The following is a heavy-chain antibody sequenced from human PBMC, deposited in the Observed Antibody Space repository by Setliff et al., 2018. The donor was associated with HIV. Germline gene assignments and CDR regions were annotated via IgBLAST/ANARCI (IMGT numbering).Heavy chain of an antibody. Sequence: GESLKISCRGSGYTFTNYWIGWVRQMPGRGLEWMGIIYPGDSDTRYSPSFEGQVTMSADKSINTAYLQWNSLKASDTAIYYCARDQPGYYDSRGFPLDAFDVWGQGTAVTVSS. CDR1: GYTFTNYW. CDR3: ARDQPGYYDSRGFPLDAFDV. CDR2: IYPGDSDT. D-gene: IGHD3-22*01. V-gene: IGHV5-51*01. J-gene: IGHJ3*01.